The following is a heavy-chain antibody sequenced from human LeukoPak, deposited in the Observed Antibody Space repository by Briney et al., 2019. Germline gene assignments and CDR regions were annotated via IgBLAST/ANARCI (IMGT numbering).Heavy chain of an antibody. CDR2: INHRGST. CDR3: ARGRVEVGATYYFDY. D-gene: IGHD1-26*01. V-gene: IGHV4-34*01. CDR1: GGSFSGYY. Sequence: SETLSLTCAVYGGSFSGYYWSWIRQPPGKGLEWIGEINHRGSTNYNPSLKSRVTISVDTSKNQFSLKLSSVTAADTAVYYCARGRVEVGATYYFDYWGQGTLVTVSS. J-gene: IGHJ4*02.